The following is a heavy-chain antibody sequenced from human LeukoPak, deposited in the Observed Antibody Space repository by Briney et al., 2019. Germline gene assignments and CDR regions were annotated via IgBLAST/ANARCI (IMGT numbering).Heavy chain of an antibody. J-gene: IGHJ6*03. CDR2: IRYDGSNK. D-gene: IGHD5-12*01. CDR3: ARGKRIRGWLRLTFGYYYYMDV. CDR1: GFTFSSYG. V-gene: IGHV3-30*02. Sequence: GGSLRLSCAASGFTFSSYGMHWVRQAPGKGLEWVAFIRYDGSNKYYADSVKGRFTISRDNSKNTLYLQMNSLRAEDTAVYYCARGKRIRGWLRLTFGYYYYMDVWGKGTTVTISS.